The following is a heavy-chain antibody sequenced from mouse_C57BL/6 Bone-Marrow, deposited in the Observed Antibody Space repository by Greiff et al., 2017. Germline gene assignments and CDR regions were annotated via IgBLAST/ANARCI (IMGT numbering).Heavy chain of an antibody. CDR2: IDPSDSYT. CDR3: ARDTTTVVANCDY. J-gene: IGHJ2*01. Sequence: QVQLQQPGAELVKPGASVKLSCKASGYTFTSYWMQWVKQRPGPGLEWIGEIDPSDSYTNYNQKFKGKATLTVDPSSSTAYMQLSSLTSEDSAVYYCARDTTTVVANCDYWGQGTTLTVSS. V-gene: IGHV1-50*01. D-gene: IGHD1-1*01. CDR1: GYTFTSYW.